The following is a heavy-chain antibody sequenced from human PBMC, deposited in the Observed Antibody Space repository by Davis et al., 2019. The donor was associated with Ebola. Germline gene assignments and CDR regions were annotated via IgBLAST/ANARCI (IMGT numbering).Heavy chain of an antibody. CDR1: GGSVSSGSYY. CDR3: ARVPLIAAAGAYYYYYGMDV. V-gene: IGHV4-61*01. CDR2: IYYSGST. Sequence: MPGGSLRLSCTVSGGSVSSGSYYWSWIRQPPGKGLEWIGYIYYSGSTNYNPSLKSRVTISVDTSKNQFSLKLSSVTAADTAVYYCARVPLIAAAGAYYYYYGMDVWGQGTTVTVSS. D-gene: IGHD6-13*01. J-gene: IGHJ6*02.